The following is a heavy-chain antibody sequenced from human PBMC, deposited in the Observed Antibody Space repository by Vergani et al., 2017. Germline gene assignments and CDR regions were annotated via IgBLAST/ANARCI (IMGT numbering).Heavy chain of an antibody. CDR1: GGSFSGYY. CDR2: INHSGST. V-gene: IGHV4-34*01. CDR3: AREYYYDSSGYPPRGVDY. J-gene: IGHJ4*02. D-gene: IGHD3-22*01. Sequence: QVQLQQWGAGLLKPSETLSLTCAVYGGSFSGYYWSWIRQPPGKGLEWIGEINHSGSTNYNPSLKSRVTISVDTSKNQFSLKLSSVTAADTAVYYCAREYYYDSSGYPPRGVDYWGQGTLVTVSS.